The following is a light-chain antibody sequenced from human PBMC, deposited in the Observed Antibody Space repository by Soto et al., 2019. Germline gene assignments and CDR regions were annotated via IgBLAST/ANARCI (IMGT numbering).Light chain of an antibody. J-gene: IGKJ1*01. V-gene: IGKV1-5*01. CDR1: QTIMTY. Sequence: DIQMTQSPSSLSASVGHEVTITCRASQTIMTYLNWYQLKPGKPPRLLIYAASSLQSGVPSRFSGSGSGTDFTLTISSLQPDDFATYYCQHYNSYSEAFGQGTKVDIK. CDR2: AAS. CDR3: QHYNSYSEA.